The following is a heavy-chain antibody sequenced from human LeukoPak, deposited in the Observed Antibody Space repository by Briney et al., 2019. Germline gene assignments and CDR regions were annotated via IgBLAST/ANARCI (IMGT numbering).Heavy chain of an antibody. CDR3: ARGPHTTKAHFDF. D-gene: IGHD1-14*01. J-gene: IGHJ4*02. Sequence: SETLSLTCTVSGGSISAYYWSWIRQPPGKALEWIGYIHYSGSTNYNPSLRSRVTISEDTSKNQFSLKLTSVTAADTAVYYCARGPHTTKAHFDFWGQGTLVSVST. CDR1: GGSISAYY. CDR2: IHYSGST. V-gene: IGHV4-59*01.